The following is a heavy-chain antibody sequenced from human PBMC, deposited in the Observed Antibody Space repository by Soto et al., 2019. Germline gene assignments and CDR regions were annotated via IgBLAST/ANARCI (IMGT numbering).Heavy chain of an antibody. CDR1: GGSISSSSYY. CDR2: IYYSGST. CDR3: ARLDSSSWYPPARYFDL. Sequence: QLQLQESGPGLVKPSETLSLTCTVSGGSISSSSYYWGWIRQPPGKGLEWIGSIYYSGSTYYNPSLKSRVTISVDTSKIQFSLKLSSVTAADTAVYYCARLDSSSWYPPARYFDLWGRGTLVTVSS. J-gene: IGHJ2*01. D-gene: IGHD6-13*01. V-gene: IGHV4-39*01.